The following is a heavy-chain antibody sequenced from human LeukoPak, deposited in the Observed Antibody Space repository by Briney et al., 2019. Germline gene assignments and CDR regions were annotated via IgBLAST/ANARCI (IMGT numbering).Heavy chain of an antibody. V-gene: IGHV3-7*03. J-gene: IGHJ4*02. D-gene: IGHD6-13*01. CDR3: AKDSGWFRFDY. CDR1: GFTFRTYW. CDR2: IKQDGSDK. Sequence: GGSLRLSCAVSGFTFRTYWMHWVRQAPGKGLEWVANIKQDGSDKYYMDSVKGRFTISRDNAKNSLYLQMNSLRAEDTAVYYCAKDSGWFRFDYWGQGTLVTVSS.